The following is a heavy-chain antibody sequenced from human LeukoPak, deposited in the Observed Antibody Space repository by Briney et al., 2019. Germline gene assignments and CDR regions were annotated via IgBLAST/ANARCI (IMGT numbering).Heavy chain of an antibody. D-gene: IGHD6-6*01. J-gene: IGHJ4*02. Sequence: GGSLRLSCAASGFTFSSYEMNWVRQAPGKGLEWVSYISSSGSTIYYADSVKGRFTISRDNAKNSLYLQMNRLRAEDTAVYYCARVYRSSSGPTLDYWGQGTLVTVSS. CDR1: GFTFSSYE. V-gene: IGHV3-48*03. CDR2: ISSSGSTI. CDR3: ARVYRSSSGPTLDY.